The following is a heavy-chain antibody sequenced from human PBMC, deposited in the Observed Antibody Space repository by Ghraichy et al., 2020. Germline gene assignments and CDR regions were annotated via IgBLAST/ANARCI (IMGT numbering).Heavy chain of an antibody. J-gene: IGHJ4*02. CDR1: GFAFSTYG. V-gene: IGHV3-30*02. CDR2: IRSDGNNM. D-gene: IGHD3-10*01. Sequence: GGSLRLSCAASGFAFSTYGMHWVRQAPGKGLEWVAFIRSDGNNMLYEDSVKGRFTISRDTSKNTLYLQMNSLRDEDTAVYFCAKLADASGSYHHFDCWGQGTLVTVSS. CDR3: AKLADASGSYHHFDC.